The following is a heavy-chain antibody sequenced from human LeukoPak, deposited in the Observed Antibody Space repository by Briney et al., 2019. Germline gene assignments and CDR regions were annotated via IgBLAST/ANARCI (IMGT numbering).Heavy chain of an antibody. J-gene: IGHJ4*02. CDR1: GFTFSSYS. CDR3: AKDDAVVITTAFDY. CDR2: IRYDGSNK. V-gene: IGHV3-30*02. Sequence: GGSLRLSCAASGFTFSSYSMNWVRQAPGKGLEWVAFIRYDGSNKYYAESVKGRFTISRDNSKNTLYLQMNSLRAEDTAVYYCAKDDAVVITTAFDYWGQGTLVTVSS. D-gene: IGHD3-22*01.